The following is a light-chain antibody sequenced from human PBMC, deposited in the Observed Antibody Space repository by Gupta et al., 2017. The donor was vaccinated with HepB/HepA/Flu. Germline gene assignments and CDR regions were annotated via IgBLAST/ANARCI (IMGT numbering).Light chain of an antibody. V-gene: IGKV3-15*01. CDR3: QQYNAWPLT. Sequence: EIVMTQSPATLSVSPGERATLSCRASQSVTSKLAWYQQKPGQAPRLLIYGASARATGIPARFSGSGSGTEFTLTISSLQSEDFAVYHWQQYNAWPLTFGQGTRLEIK. CDR1: QSVTSK. J-gene: IGKJ5*01. CDR2: GAS.